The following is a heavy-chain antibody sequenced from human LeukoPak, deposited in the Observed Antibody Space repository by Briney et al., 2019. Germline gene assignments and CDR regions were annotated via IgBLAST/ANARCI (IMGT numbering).Heavy chain of an antibody. CDR3: ARESQGNAFDI. J-gene: IGHJ3*02. D-gene: IGHD6-13*01. CDR1: GGSISSYY. V-gene: IGHV4-59*01. CDR2: IYYSGST. Sequence: PSETLSLTCTVSGGSISSYYWSWIRQPPGKGLERIGYIYYSGSTNYNPSLKSRVTISVDTSKNQFSLKLSSVTAADTAVYYCARESQGNAFDIWGQGTMVTVSS.